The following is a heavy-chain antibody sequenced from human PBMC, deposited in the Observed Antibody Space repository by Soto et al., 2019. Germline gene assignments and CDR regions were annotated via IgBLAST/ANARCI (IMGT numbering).Heavy chain of an antibody. V-gene: IGHV3-49*03. CDR2: IRSQPYGGTT. J-gene: IGHJ1*01. CDR3: IGSFPF. CDR1: GFPVGNFF. Sequence: AGGALRLSCKGSGFPVGNFFMRWFRQAPGKGLEWVGFIRSQPYGGTTQYAASVRGRFTISRDDSKGIAYLQMNSLKSEDSGVYYCIGSFPFWGQGTLVTVSS.